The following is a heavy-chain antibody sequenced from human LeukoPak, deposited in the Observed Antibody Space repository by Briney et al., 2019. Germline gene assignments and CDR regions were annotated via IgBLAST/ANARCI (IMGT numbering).Heavy chain of an antibody. J-gene: IGHJ4*02. CDR2: ISGSGGST. CDR3: AKGYLRLGGLSLPPGVIDY. D-gene: IGHD3-16*02. V-gene: IGHV3-23*01. CDR1: GFTFSSYA. Sequence: GGSLRLSCAASGFTFSSYAMSWVRRAPGKGLEWVSAISGSGGSTYYADSVKGRFTISRDNSKNTLYLQMNSLRAEDTAVYYCAKGYLRLGGLSLPPGVIDYWGQGTLVTVSS.